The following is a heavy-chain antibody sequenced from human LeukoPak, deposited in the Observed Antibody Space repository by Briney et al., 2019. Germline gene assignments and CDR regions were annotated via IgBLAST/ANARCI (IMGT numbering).Heavy chain of an antibody. D-gene: IGHD6-19*01. CDR3: AKVEALIAVAGRVDY. Sequence: PGGSLRLSCAASEFTFSNYAMTWVRQTPGKGLEWVSGISGDGDSRYYADSVNGQFTISRDNSKNTLYLQMNSLRAEDTALYYCAKVEALIAVAGRVDYWGQGTLVTVSS. CDR1: EFTFSNYA. CDR2: ISGDGDSR. V-gene: IGHV3-23*01. J-gene: IGHJ4*02.